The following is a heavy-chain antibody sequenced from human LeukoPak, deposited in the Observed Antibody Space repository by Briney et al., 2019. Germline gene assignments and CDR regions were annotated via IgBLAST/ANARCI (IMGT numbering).Heavy chain of an antibody. CDR1: GFTLSSNY. D-gene: IGHD2-2*01. CDR2: IYSGGST. J-gene: IGHJ6*03. Sequence: GGSLRLSCAASGFTLSSNYMSWVRQAPGKGLEWVSVIYSGGSTYYADSVKGRFTISRDNSKNTLYLQMNSLRAEDTAVYYCAKGSTSNYYYYYYMDVWGKGTTVTVSS. V-gene: IGHV3-66*01. CDR3: AKGSTSNYYYYYYMDV.